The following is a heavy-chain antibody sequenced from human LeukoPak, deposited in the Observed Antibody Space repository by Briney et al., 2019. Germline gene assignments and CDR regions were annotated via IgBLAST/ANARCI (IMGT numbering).Heavy chain of an antibody. CDR2: ISYDGSNK. J-gene: IGHJ4*02. CDR3: ARTIAAAGFFDY. V-gene: IGHV3-30*04. Sequence: GRSLRLSCAASGFTFSSYAMHWVRQAPGKGLEWVAVISYDGSNKYYADSVKGRFTISRDNSKNTLYLQTNSLRAEDTAVYYCARTIAAAGFFDYWGQGTLVTVSS. CDR1: GFTFSSYA. D-gene: IGHD6-13*01.